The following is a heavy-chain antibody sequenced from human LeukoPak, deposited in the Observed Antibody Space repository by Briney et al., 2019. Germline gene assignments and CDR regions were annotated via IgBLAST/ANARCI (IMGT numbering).Heavy chain of an antibody. V-gene: IGHV3-7*01. CDR1: GFTFSSYW. D-gene: IGHD1-26*01. CDR3: AKSGSYFHYYYMDV. Sequence: PGGSLRLSCAASGFTFSSYWMSWVRQAPGKGLEWVANINQDGSEKYDVDSAKGRFTISRDNSKNTLYLQMNSLRAEDTAVYYCAKSGSYFHYYYMDVWGKGTTVTISS. CDR2: INQDGSEK. J-gene: IGHJ6*03.